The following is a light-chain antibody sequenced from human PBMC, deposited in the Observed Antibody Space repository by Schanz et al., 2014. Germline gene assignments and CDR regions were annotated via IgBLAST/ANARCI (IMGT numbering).Light chain of an antibody. CDR2: DVS. V-gene: IGLV2-8*01. CDR1: TSDVGGYNY. Sequence: QSALTQPASVSGSPGQSITISCTGTTSDVGGYNYVSWYQQHPGKAPRLMISDVSDRPSGVPDRFSGSKSGNTASLTVSGLQAEDEADYYCSSYAGSNNLFGGGTKLTVL. CDR3: SSYAGSNNL. J-gene: IGLJ2*01.